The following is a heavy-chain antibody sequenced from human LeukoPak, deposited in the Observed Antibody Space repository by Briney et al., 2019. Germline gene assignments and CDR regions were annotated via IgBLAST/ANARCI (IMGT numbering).Heavy chain of an antibody. V-gene: IGHV1-46*01. CDR3: ATIAASDAEYFQH. CDR2: INPSSGST. Sequence: GASVKVSCKASGCTFTYYYMHWVRQAPGQGLEWMGIINPSSGSTSYAQKFQGRVTMTRDTSTSTVYMDVSSLRSDDPAVYYCATIAASDAEYFQHWGQGTLVTVSS. D-gene: IGHD6-6*01. CDR1: GCTFTYYY. J-gene: IGHJ1*01.